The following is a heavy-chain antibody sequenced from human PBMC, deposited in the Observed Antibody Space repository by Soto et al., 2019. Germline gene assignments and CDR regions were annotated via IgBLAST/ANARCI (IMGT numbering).Heavy chain of an antibody. D-gene: IGHD3-22*01. CDR2: ISYDGSNK. Sequence: GGSLRLSCAASGFTFSSYAMHWVRQAPGKGLEWVAVISYDGSNKYYADSVKGRFTISRDNSKNTLYLQMNSLRAEDTAVYYCARDTYYYDSSGLAYGMDVWGQGTTVTVSS. CDR1: GFTFSSYA. J-gene: IGHJ6*02. CDR3: ARDTYYYDSSGLAYGMDV. V-gene: IGHV3-30-3*01.